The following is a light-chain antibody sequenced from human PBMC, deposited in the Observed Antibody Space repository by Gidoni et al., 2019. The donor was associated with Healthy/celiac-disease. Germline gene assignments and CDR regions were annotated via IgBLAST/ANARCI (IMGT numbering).Light chain of an antibody. V-gene: IGKV1-39*01. CDR1: QSISSY. CDR2: AAS. Sequence: DLQMTQSPSSLSASVGDRVTITCRASQSISSYFNWYQQKPGKAPKLLIYAASSLQSGVPSRFSGSGSGTDFTLTISSLQPEDFATYYCQQSYSTPPTFGQGTKVEIK. CDR3: QQSYSTPPT. J-gene: IGKJ1*01.